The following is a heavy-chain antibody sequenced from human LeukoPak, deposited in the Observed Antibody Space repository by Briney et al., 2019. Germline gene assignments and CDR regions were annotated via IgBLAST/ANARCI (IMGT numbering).Heavy chain of an antibody. J-gene: IGHJ4*02. CDR1: GFTVSSNY. Sequence: GGTLRLSCAASGFTVSSNYMSWVRQAPGKGLEWVSVIYSGGSTYYADSVKGRFTISRDNSKNTLYLQMNSLRAEDTAVYYCATLAPRSSGWSAPFDYWGQGTLVTVSS. V-gene: IGHV3-66*01. CDR2: IYSGGST. CDR3: ATLAPRSSGWSAPFDY. D-gene: IGHD6-19*01.